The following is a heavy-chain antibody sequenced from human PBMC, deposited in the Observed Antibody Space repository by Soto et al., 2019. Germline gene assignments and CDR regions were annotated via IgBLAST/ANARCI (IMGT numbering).Heavy chain of an antibody. CDR1: GGTFSTYA. V-gene: IGHV1-69*12. Sequence: QVQLVQSGAEVKKPESSVKVSCKAPGGTFSTYAISWVRQAPGQGLEWMGGIMPMFGTANYAQRFQDRVTITADESTNTAYMELSSLRSEDTAVYFCASGIQLWLRRINNGYSGWGQGTLVTVSS. D-gene: IGHD5-18*01. J-gene: IGHJ4*02. CDR2: IMPMFGTA. CDR3: ASGIQLWLRRINNGYSG.